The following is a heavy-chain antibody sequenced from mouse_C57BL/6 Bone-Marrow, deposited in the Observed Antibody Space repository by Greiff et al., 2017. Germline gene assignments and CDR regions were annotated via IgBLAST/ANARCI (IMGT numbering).Heavy chain of an antibody. D-gene: IGHD3-2*02. J-gene: IGHJ4*01. V-gene: IGHV1-82*01. CDR2: IYPGDGDT. Sequence: QVQLQQSGPELVKPGASVKISCKASGYAFSSSWMNWVKQRPGKGLEWIGRIYPGDGDTNYNGKFKGKATLTADKSSSPAYMQLSSLTSEDSAVYFCAQTAQARYYAMDYWGQGTSVTVSS. CDR1: GYAFSSSW. CDR3: AQTAQARYYAMDY.